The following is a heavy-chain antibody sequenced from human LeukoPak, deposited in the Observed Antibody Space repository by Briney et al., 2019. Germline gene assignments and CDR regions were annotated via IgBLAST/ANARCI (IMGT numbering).Heavy chain of an antibody. J-gene: IGHJ3*02. CDR3: ASAEYGDYRGAFDI. D-gene: IGHD4-17*01. Sequence: KVSCKASGYSSPSFAMNWVRQAPGQGLEWMGIIYPGDSNTKYSPSFQGQVTISADKSISTAYLQWSRLKASDTAMYYCASAEYGDYRGAFDIWGQGTMVTVSS. CDR2: IYPGDSNT. CDR1: GYSSPSFA. V-gene: IGHV5-51*01.